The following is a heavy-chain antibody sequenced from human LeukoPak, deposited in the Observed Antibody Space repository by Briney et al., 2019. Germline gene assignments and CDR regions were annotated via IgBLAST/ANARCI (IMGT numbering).Heavy chain of an antibody. CDR3: ARSRYGDLDY. CDR2: IYYSGST. Sequence: SETLSLTCTVSGGSISTYYWNWIRQSPGKGLEWIGYIYYSGSTKYNPSLKSRVTISVDTSKNQFSLKLSSVTAADTAVYYCARSRYGDLDYWGQGTLVTVSS. CDR1: GGSISTYY. V-gene: IGHV4-59*01. D-gene: IGHD4-17*01. J-gene: IGHJ4*02.